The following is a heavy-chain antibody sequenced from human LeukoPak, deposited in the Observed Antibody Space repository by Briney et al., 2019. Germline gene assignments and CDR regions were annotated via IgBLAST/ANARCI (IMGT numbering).Heavy chain of an antibody. CDR1: GFTFTNYW. J-gene: IGHJ4*02. Sequence: PGGSLRLSCAAYGFTFTNYWLTWVRQAPGKGLEWVANINQDGGTEYYVDSVRGRFTISRDNAKNLVYLQINSLRAEDTAVYFCARHTLWRFDYWGQGALVTVSS. CDR3: ARHTLWRFDY. D-gene: IGHD1-1*01. V-gene: IGHV3-7*01. CDR2: INQDGGTE.